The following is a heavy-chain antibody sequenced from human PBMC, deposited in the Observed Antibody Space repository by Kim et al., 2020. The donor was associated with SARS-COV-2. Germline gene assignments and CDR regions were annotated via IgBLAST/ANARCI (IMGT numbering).Heavy chain of an antibody. Sequence: SVKVSCKASGGTFSSYAISWVRQAPGQGLEWMGRIIPILGIANYAQKFQGRVTITADKSTSTAYMELSSLRSEDTAVYYCARSGKGEMATIPAFDYWGQGTLVTVSS. V-gene: IGHV1-69*04. D-gene: IGHD5-12*01. CDR1: GGTFSSYA. J-gene: IGHJ4*02. CDR3: ARSGKGEMATIPAFDY. CDR2: IIPILGIA.